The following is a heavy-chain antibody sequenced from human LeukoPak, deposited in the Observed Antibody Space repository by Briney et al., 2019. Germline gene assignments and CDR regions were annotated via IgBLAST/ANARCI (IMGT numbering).Heavy chain of an antibody. V-gene: IGHV3-33*01. CDR3: ARDGVSSSSSMDS. D-gene: IGHD6-6*01. J-gene: IGHJ4*02. CDR2: IWFDGRNK. CDR1: GFTFSNSG. Sequence: GGSLRLSCAASGFTFSNSGMHWVRQAPGKGLEWVAVIWFDGRNKFYGDSVKGRFSISRDNSKNTVYLQMNSLRDEDTAVYYCARDGVSSSSSMDSWGQGTLVTVSS.